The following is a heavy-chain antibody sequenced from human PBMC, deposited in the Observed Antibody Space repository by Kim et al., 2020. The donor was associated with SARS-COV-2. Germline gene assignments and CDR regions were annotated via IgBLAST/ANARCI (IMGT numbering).Heavy chain of an antibody. D-gene: IGHD3-9*01. V-gene: IGHV1-2*02. J-gene: IGHJ6*02. CDR3: AVGIYFDLFSPLDV. Sequence: AQKFQGRVTMTRDTSVSTAYMELSRLRSDDTAVYYCAVGIYFDLFSPLDVWGQGTTVTVSS.